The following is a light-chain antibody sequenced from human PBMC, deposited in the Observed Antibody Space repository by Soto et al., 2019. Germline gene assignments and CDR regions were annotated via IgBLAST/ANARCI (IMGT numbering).Light chain of an antibody. J-gene: IGKJ2*01. CDR3: QQANSLPRT. Sequence: DIQMTQSPSSVSASAGDRVTITCRASQGITNWLAWYQQKPGKAPKLLIYAASSLQSGLPPRFSGSGSGTDFTLTISSLQPEDFATYYCQQANSLPRTFGQGTKLEIK. V-gene: IGKV1-12*01. CDR2: AAS. CDR1: QGITNW.